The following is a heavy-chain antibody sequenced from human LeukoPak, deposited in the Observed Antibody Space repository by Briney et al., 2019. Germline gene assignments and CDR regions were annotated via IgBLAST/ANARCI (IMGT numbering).Heavy chain of an antibody. CDR3: VKHETGPEY. Sequence: PGGSLRLSCAASGFTFSRYWMSWVRQAPGKGLEWLANIKRDGSEKHHGASVKGRFTISRDNAKNSLYLQMNSLRVEDTAVYYCVKHETGPEYWGQGTLVAVSS. J-gene: IGHJ4*02. CDR1: GFTFSRYW. D-gene: IGHD1-14*01. V-gene: IGHV3-7*01. CDR2: IKRDGSEK.